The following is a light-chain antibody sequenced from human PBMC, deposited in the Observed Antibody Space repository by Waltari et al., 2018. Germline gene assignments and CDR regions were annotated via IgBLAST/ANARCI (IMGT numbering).Light chain of an antibody. CDR2: EVS. J-gene: IGLJ2*01. CDR1: SSDVGGHNF. CDR3: TSYAGSNILV. V-gene: IGLV2-8*01. Sequence: QSALNQPPSAAGSPGQSLNISCTGTSSDVGGHNFVSWYQQHPGTVPKLMIHEVSNRPSGVPDRFSGSKSGDTASLTVSGLQAEDEADYYCTSYAGSNILVFGGGTKLTVL.